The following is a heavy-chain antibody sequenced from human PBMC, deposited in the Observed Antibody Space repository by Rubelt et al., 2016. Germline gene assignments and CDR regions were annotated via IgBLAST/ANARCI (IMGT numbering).Heavy chain of an antibody. CDR3: ARLYCSSTSCYLGVAFDI. D-gene: IGHD2-2*01. CDR1: GGSISSSSYY. Sequence: QLQLQESGPGLVKPSETLSLTCTVSGGSISSSSYYWGWIRQPPGKGLEWIGSIYYSGSTYYNPSLKSRVTMSVDTSKNQFSLKLSSVTAADTAVYYCARLYCSSTSCYLGVAFDIWGQGTMVTVSS. CDR2: IYYSGST. J-gene: IGHJ3*02. V-gene: IGHV4-39*01.